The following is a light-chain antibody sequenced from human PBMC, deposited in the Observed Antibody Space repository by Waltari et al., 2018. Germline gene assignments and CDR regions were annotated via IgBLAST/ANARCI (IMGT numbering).Light chain of an antibody. CDR1: QRVSSSY. CDR2: GAS. CDR3: QQYGSSPRT. J-gene: IGKJ1*01. Sequence: EIVLTQFPGTLSLSPGERATLSCRSSQRVSSSYLAWYQQKPCQAPRLLIYGASSRATGIPDRFSGSGSGTDFTLTISRLEPEDFAVYYCQQYGSSPRTFGQGTKVEIK. V-gene: IGKV3-20*01.